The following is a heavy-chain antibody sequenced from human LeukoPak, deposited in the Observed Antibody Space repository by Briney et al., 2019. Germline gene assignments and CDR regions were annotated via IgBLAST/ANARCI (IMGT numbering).Heavy chain of an antibody. V-gene: IGHV4-31*03. D-gene: IGHD2-2*01. J-gene: IGHJ6*02. CDR1: GGSISSGGYY. CDR3: ARDRKGKYCSSTSCYSYYYYYGMDV. CDR2: IYYSGST. Sequence: PSETLSLTCTVSGGSISSGGYYWSWIRRHPGKGLEWIGYIYYSGSTYYNPSLKSRVTISVGTSKNQFSLKLSSVTAADTAVYYCARDRKGKYCSSTSCYSYYYYYGMDVWGQGTTVTVSS.